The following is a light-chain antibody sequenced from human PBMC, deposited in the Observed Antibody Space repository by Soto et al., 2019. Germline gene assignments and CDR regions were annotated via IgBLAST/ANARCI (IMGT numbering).Light chain of an antibody. CDR1: QTVSANY. CDR2: AAS. CDR3: QQYGRSPH. V-gene: IGKV3-20*01. Sequence: ELVLTQSPGTLSLSPGERATLSCRASQTVSANYLAWYQQKAGQAPRLLIYAASSRATGIPDRFSGSGSGTDFTLTISRLEPEDFAEYYCQQYGRSPHFGPGTRVDIK. J-gene: IGKJ3*01.